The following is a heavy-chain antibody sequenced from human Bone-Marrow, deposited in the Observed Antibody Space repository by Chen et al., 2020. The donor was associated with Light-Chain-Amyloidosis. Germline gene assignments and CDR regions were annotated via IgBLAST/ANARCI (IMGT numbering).Heavy chain of an antibody. V-gene: IGHV3-30*02. Sequence: QVQLVESGGGVVQPGGSLRLSCAASGCTFSSYGIHWVRQAPGKGLEWVAFIRDDGSTKYHADSVKGRFTISRDNSKNTLYLQMNSLGAEDTALYYCAKGHDYGDYGEYYFDYWGQGTLVTVSS. D-gene: IGHD4-17*01. CDR3: AKGHDYGDYGEYYFDY. CDR1: GCTFSSYG. CDR2: IRDDGSTK. J-gene: IGHJ4*02.